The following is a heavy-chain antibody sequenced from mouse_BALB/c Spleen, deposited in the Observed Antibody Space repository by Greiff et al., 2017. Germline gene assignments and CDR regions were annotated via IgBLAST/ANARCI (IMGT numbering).Heavy chain of an antibody. CDR1: GYTFTSYW. Sequence: LQQPGSELVRPGASVKLSCKASGYTFTSYWMHWVKRRPGQGLEWIGNIYPGSGSTNYDEKFKSKATLTVDTSSSTAYMQLSSLTSEDSAVYYCTRSGYDYDWGQGTLVTVSA. CDR2: IYPGSGST. V-gene: IGHV1S22*01. J-gene: IGHJ3*01. D-gene: IGHD2-4*01. CDR3: TRSGYDYD.